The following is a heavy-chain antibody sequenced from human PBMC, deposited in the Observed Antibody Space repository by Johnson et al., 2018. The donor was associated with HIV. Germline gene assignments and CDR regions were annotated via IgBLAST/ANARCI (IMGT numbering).Heavy chain of an antibody. Sequence: VQLVESGGGVVQPGRSLRLSCAASGFTFSSYWMSWVRQAPGKGLEWVANIKQDGSEKYYVDSVKGRFTISRDNDKRSLYLQMNSLRVEDTALYYCARVRTGDSSGYHDAFDIWGQGTMVTVSS. D-gene: IGHD3-22*01. J-gene: IGHJ3*02. CDR1: GFTFSSYW. CDR2: IKQDGSEK. V-gene: IGHV3-7*03. CDR3: ARVRTGDSSGYHDAFDI.